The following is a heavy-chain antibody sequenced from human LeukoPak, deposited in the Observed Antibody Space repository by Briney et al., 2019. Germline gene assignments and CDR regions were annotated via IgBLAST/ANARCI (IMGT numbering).Heavy chain of an antibody. V-gene: IGHV1-2*06. CDR2: INPNRGNT. J-gene: IGHJ3*02. CDR1: GYTFTGYY. CDR3: ARTYCGGDCYLNDAFDI. D-gene: IGHD2-21*01. Sequence: ASVKVSCKGSGYTFTGYYIHWVRQAPGQGLEWMARINPNRGNTNNAQKFQGRVTMTRDTSISTAYLELSRLRSDDTAVYYCARTYCGGDCYLNDAFDIWGQGTMVTVSS.